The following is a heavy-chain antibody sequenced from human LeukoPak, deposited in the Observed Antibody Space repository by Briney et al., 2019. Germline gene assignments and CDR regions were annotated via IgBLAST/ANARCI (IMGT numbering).Heavy chain of an antibody. CDR3: ARVPEGSVNY. CDR2: INSDGSST. Sequence: WGSLRLSCAASGFTISSYWMHWVRHAPGKGLVWVSRINSDGSSTLYPESVNGRFTIPSDNAKSPQYLQMDSLRADDTVVYYCARVPEGSVNYWGQGTLVSVCS. CDR1: GFTISSYW. D-gene: IGHD3-10*01. V-gene: IGHV3-74*01. J-gene: IGHJ4*02.